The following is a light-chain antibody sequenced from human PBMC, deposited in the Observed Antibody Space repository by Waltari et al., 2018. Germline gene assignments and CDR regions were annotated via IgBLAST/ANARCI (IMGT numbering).Light chain of an antibody. CDR2: DNN. J-gene: IGLJ7*01. CDR1: SSNIGDYY. Sequence: QSVLTQPPSVSGDPGQRVTISCTGSSSNIGDYYVSWNQQFLGTAPKLLIHDNNKRPSGISDRFSASKSGNSASLTITGLQPGDEADYYCGTWDNNLSARFFGGGTRLTVL. V-gene: IGLV1-51*01. CDR3: GTWDNNLSARF.